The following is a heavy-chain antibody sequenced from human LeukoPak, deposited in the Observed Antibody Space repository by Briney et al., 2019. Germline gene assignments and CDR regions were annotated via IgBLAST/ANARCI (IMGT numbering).Heavy chain of an antibody. CDR3: AKGRHYDILTGYYNGNWFDP. CDR2: IWYDGSNK. V-gene: IGHV3-33*06. CDR1: GFTFSSYG. D-gene: IGHD3-9*01. J-gene: IGHJ5*02. Sequence: GGSLRLSCAASGFTFSSYGMHWVRQAPGKGLEWVAVIWYDGSNKYYADSVKGRFTISRDNSKNTLYLQMNSLRAEDTAVYYCAKGRHYDILTGYYNGNWFDPWGQGTLVTVSS.